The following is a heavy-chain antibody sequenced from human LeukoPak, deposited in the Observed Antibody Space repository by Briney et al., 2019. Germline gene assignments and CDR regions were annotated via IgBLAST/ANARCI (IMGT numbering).Heavy chain of an antibody. Sequence: KPSETLSLTCSVSGGSISSYYWSWIRQPPGKGLEWIGYIYYSGSTNYNPSLKSRVTISVDTSKNQFSLKLSSVTAADTAVYYCARVNYSGSYYFDYWGQGTLVTVSS. CDR2: IYYSGST. J-gene: IGHJ4*02. D-gene: IGHD1-26*01. CDR3: ARVNYSGSYYFDY. CDR1: GGSISSYY. V-gene: IGHV4-59*01.